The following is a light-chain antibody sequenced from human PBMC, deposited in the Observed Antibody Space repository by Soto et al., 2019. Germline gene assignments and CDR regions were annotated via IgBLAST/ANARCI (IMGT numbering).Light chain of an antibody. CDR2: AAS. CDR1: QSISSY. V-gene: IGKV1-39*01. CDR3: QQSYSTPPWT. Sequence: DILMTQSPSSLSASVGDRVTITCRASQSISSYLNWYQQKPGKAPKLLIYAASSLQSGVPSRFSGSGSGTDFTLTISSLQPEDFATYYCQQSYSTPPWTFGQGTKVEIK. J-gene: IGKJ1*01.